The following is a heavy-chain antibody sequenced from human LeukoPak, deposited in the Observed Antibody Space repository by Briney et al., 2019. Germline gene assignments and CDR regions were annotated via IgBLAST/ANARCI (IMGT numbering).Heavy chain of an antibody. Sequence: SETLSLTCTVSGGSVSSGSYYWSWIRQPPGKGLEWIGNIYYSESTYYNPSLKSRATISVDTSKNQFSLKLSSVTAADTAVYYCAKQRRDGYNYFDYWGQGTLVTVSS. CDR2: IYYSEST. V-gene: IGHV4-39*01. J-gene: IGHJ4*02. CDR1: GGSVSSGSYY. CDR3: AKQRRDGYNYFDY. D-gene: IGHD5-24*01.